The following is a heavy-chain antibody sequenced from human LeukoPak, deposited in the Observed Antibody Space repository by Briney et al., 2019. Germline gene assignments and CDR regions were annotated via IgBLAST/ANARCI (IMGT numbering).Heavy chain of an antibody. Sequence: SETLSLTCAVSGGSISSNSYYWGWIRQPPGKGLEWIGSIYYSGSTYYNPSLKSRVTISVDTSKNQFSLKLSSVTAADTAVYYCARHSGRSTFFWFDPWGQGTLVTVSS. D-gene: IGHD3-16*01. CDR1: GGSISSNSYY. CDR2: IYYSGST. CDR3: ARHSGRSTFFWFDP. J-gene: IGHJ5*02. V-gene: IGHV4-39*01.